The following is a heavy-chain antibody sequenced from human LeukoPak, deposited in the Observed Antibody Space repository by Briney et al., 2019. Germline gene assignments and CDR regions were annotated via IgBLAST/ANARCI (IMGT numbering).Heavy chain of an antibody. CDR1: GRSVSSSSYC. V-gene: IGHV4-39*01. Sequence: PSETLSLTCTVSGRSVSSSSYCWGWIRQPPGKGLEWIGSMYYSGSTYYNTSLKRRVTISVDTSKNLFCVQLSFVTAADTAVYYCASPIVVVPAAIFHCDYWGQGTLVTVSS. D-gene: IGHD2-2*02. CDR3: ASPIVVVPAAIFHCDY. CDR2: MYYSGST. J-gene: IGHJ4*02.